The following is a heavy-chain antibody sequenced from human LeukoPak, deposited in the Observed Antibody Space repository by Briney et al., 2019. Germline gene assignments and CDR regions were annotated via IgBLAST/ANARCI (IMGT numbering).Heavy chain of an antibody. V-gene: IGHV3-33*06. Sequence: GSLRLSCAASGFTFSSYGMHWVRQAPGKGLEWVAVIWYDGSNKYYADSVKGRFTISRDNSKNTLYLQMNSLRAEDTAVYYCAKDPWQWSQLYYFDYWGQGTLVTVSS. CDR2: IWYDGSNK. CDR1: GFTFSSYG. D-gene: IGHD6-19*01. J-gene: IGHJ4*02. CDR3: AKDPWQWSQLYYFDY.